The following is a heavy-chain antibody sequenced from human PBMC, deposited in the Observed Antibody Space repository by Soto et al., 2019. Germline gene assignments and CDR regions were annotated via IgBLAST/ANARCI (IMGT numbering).Heavy chain of an antibody. D-gene: IGHD2-2*01. CDR3: ARIRSSTTCFDF. CDR2: IYWDDDK. V-gene: IGHV2-5*02. J-gene: IGHJ4*02. Sequence: QITLKESGPTLVKPTQTLTLTCTFSGFSLTTSGVGVGWIRQPPGKALEWLALIYWDDDKRYSPSLRSRLTITKDTSKNQVVLTMTDMGPVDAGTYYCARIRSSTTCFDFWGQGTLVTVSS. CDR1: GFSLTTSGVG.